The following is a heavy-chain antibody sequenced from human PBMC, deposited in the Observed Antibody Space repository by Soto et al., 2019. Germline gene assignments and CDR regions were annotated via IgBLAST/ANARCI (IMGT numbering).Heavy chain of an antibody. Sequence: QVQLVPSGAEVNKPGASVKVSCKASGYTFTSYGISWVRQAPGQGLEWMGWISSYNGNTNYAQKLQGRVTMTTDTFTSTAYMELRSLRSDDTAVYYCERDRGYLNWFDPWGQGTLVTVSP. CDR1: GYTFTSYG. CDR2: ISSYNGNT. D-gene: IGHD5-18*01. V-gene: IGHV1-18*04. CDR3: ERDRGYLNWFDP. J-gene: IGHJ5*02.